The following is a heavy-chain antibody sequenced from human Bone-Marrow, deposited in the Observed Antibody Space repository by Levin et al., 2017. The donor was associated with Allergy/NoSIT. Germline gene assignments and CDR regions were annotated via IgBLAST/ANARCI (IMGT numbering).Heavy chain of an antibody. CDR3: ARDPFAYDFGSGSYLDY. CDR2: INRGGTST. D-gene: IGHD3-16*01. CDR1: GFAFSNYW. V-gene: IGHV3-74*01. J-gene: IGHJ4*02. Sequence: GESLKISCAASGFAFSNYWMHWVRQAPGKGLVWVSRINRGGTSTTYADSVKGRFTIPRDNAKKTLYRQMNRLRAEDAAVYYCARDPFAYDFGSGSYLDYWGQGTLVSVSS.